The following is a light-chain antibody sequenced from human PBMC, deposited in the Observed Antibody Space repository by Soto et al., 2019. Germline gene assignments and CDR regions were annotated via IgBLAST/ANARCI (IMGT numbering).Light chain of an antibody. Sequence: EVVMTQSPATLSMSPGERVTLSCRASQSVGTNLAWYQQKPGQSPRLLMYGASTGATGIPARFSGSGSGTEFTLTINSLQSEDYAIYYCQQYNDWTWTFGQGTKVEIK. CDR2: GAS. J-gene: IGKJ1*01. CDR3: QQYNDWTWT. V-gene: IGKV3D-15*01. CDR1: QSVGTN.